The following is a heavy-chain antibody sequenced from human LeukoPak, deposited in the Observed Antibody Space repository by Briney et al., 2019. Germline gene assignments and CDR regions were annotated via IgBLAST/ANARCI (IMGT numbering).Heavy chain of an antibody. J-gene: IGHJ5*02. CDR1: GGTFSSYA. CDR2: IIPIFGTA. V-gene: IGHV1-69*13. D-gene: IGHD2-2*02. Sequence: GASVKVSCKASGGTFSSYAISWVRQAPGQGLEWMGGIIPIFGTANYAQKFQGRVTITADESTSTAYMELSSLRSEDTAVYYCARAGTYCSSTSCYKGSLNWFDPWGQGTLVTVSS. CDR3: ARAGTYCSSTSCYKGSLNWFDP.